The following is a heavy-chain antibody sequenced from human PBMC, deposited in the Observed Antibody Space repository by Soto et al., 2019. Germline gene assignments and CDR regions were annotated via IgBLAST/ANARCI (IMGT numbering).Heavy chain of an antibody. CDR2: ISGSGGST. V-gene: IGHV3-23*01. J-gene: IGHJ4*02. Sequence: LRLSCAASGFTFSSYAMSWVRQAPGKGLEWVSAISGSGGSTYYADSVKGRFTISRDNSKNTLYLQMNSLRAEDTAVYYCAKDRGSTSCYCDYWGQGTLVTVSS. CDR3: AKDRGSTSCYCDY. D-gene: IGHD2-2*01. CDR1: GFTFSSYA.